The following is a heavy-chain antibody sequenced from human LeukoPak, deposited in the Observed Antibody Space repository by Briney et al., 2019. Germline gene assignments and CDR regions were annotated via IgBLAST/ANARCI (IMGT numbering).Heavy chain of an antibody. Sequence: PSETLSLTCAVSGYSISSGDYWGWLRHPPGEGLEWSGSIYHSGSTYYNPSLNSRGTISVDPSPNQFSLKLSSVTAADTAVYYCARGRIDYFDSSGYSGYFDYWGQGTLVTV. CDR3: ARGRIDYFDSSGYSGYFDY. J-gene: IGHJ4*02. CDR2: IYHSGST. D-gene: IGHD3-22*01. V-gene: IGHV4-38-2*01. CDR1: GYSISSGDY.